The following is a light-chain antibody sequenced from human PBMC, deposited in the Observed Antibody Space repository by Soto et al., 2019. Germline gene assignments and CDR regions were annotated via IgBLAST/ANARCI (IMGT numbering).Light chain of an antibody. J-gene: IGLJ2*01. CDR2: EVY. Sequence: QSVLTQPPSASGSPGQSVTISCTGTSTDIGGYNFVSWYQQQPGKAPTLLIYEVYKRPSGVPDRFSGSKSGNTASLTVSGPQADDEAYYYCTSFARSEDPCVVFGGGTKLTVL. V-gene: IGLV2-8*01. CDR1: STDIGGYNF. CDR3: TSFARSEDPCVV.